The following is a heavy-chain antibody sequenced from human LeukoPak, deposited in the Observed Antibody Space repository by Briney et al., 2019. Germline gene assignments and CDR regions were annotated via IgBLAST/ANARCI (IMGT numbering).Heavy chain of an antibody. CDR3: TYGDYPLTY. CDR2: IYSDDNT. V-gene: IGHV3-66*01. J-gene: IGHJ4*02. CDR1: GLTVSGNY. Sequence: GGSLRLSCAASGLTVSGNYWPWVRQTPGKGLEWVSIIYSDDNTRYADSVKGRFTFSRDNTRNTLYLQMNSLRAEDTALYFCTYGDYPLTYWGQGALVTVSS. D-gene: IGHD4-17*01.